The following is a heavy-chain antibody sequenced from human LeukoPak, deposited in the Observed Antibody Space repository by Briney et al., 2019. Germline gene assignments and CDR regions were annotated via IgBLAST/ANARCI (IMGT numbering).Heavy chain of an antibody. CDR2: IYYSGST. J-gene: IGHJ4*02. Sequence: SETLSLTCAVYGGSFSGYYWSWIRQPPGKGLEWIGYIYYSGSTNYNPSLKSRVTISVDTSKNQFSLKLSSVTAADTAFYYCAREPSMRVLAGWGQGTLVTVSS. CDR1: GGSFSGYY. D-gene: IGHD2-2*01. V-gene: IGHV4-34*11. CDR3: AREPSMRVLAG.